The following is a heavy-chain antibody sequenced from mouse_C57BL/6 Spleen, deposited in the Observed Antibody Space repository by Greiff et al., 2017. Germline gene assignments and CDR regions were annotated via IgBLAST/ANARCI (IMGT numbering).Heavy chain of an antibody. J-gene: IGHJ1*03. CDR2: ISDGGSYT. D-gene: IGHD1-1*01. CDR3: ARDYYGSSHSYWYFDV. V-gene: IGHV5-4*01. CDR1: GFTFSSYA. Sequence: EVKLVESGGGLVKPGGSLKLSCAASGFTFSSYAMSWVRQTPEKRLEWVATISDGGSYTYYPDNVKGRFTISRDNAKNNLYLQMSHLKSEDTAMYYCARDYYGSSHSYWYFDVWGTGTTVTVSS.